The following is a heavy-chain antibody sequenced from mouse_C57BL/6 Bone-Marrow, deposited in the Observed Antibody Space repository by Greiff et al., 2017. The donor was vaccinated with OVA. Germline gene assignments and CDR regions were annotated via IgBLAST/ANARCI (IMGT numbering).Heavy chain of an antibody. D-gene: IGHD2-5*01. CDR2: IYPSDSET. J-gene: IGHJ3*01. Sequence: QVQLQQPGAELVRPGSSVKLSCKASGYTFTSYWMDWVKQRPGQGLEWIGNIYPSDSETHYNQKFKDKATLTVDKSSSTAYMQLSSLTSEDSAVYYCARFYSNYFSWFAYWGQGTLVTVSA. V-gene: IGHV1-61*01. CDR1: GYTFTSYW. CDR3: ARFYSNYFSWFAY.